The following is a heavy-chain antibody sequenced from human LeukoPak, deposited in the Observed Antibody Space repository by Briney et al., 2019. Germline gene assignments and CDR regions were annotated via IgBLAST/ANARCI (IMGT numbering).Heavy chain of an antibody. D-gene: IGHD5-24*01. V-gene: IGHV3-73*01. CDR2: IRSKANSYAT. CDR3: AKALMATTYYFDY. CDR1: GFTFSGSA. J-gene: IGHJ4*02. Sequence: PGGSLRLSCAASGFTFSGSAMHWVRQASGKGLKWVGRIRSKANSYATAYAASVKGKFTISRDDSKNTAYLQMNSLRAEDTAVYYCAKALMATTYYFDYWGQGTLVTVPS.